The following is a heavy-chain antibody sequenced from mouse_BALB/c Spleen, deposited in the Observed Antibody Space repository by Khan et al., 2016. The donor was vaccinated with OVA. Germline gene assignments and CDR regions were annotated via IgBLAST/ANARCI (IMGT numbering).Heavy chain of an antibody. CDR1: GYTFTSYT. V-gene: IGHV1-4*01. CDR2: INPSNSYT. D-gene: IGHD2-14*01. CDR3: VREGAYQRSDGWFAY. Sequence: QVQLKESGAELARPGASLKMSCKASGYTFTSYTMHWVRQRPGQPPEWIGHINPSNSYTNYNQNFNDKATLIVDKSSNTAYMQLSSLTSEDSAVYYCVREGAYQRSDGWFAYWGQGTLVTVSA. J-gene: IGHJ3*01.